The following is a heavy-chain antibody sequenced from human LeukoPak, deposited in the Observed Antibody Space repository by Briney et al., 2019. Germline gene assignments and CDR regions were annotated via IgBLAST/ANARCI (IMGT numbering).Heavy chain of an antibody. CDR3: VCWASERFSPFDY. CDR2: ISSSSSYI. V-gene: IGHV3-21*01. J-gene: IGHJ4*02. CDR1: GFTFSTYS. D-gene: IGHD1-26*01. Sequence: GGSLRLSCAASGFTFSTYSMNWVRQAPGKGLEWVSSISSSSSYIFYADSVKGRFTISRDNANNSLYLQMNSLRAEDTAVYYCVCWASERFSPFDYWGQGTLVTVSS.